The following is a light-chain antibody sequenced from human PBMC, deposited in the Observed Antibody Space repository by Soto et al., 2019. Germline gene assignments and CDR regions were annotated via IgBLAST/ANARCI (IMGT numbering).Light chain of an antibody. V-gene: IGKV3-20*01. CDR3: QHFGYPQWT. CDR2: ATS. CDR1: QIGSDNY. J-gene: IGKJ1*01. Sequence: LVLTQSPGTLSLSPGETAALSCRASQIGSDNYLSWYQQKPVQAPRLLIYATSTIAPGIPDRFSGSVSATDFTLTINRPEPEDSAVYFCQHFGYPQWTFGRGTKVDI.